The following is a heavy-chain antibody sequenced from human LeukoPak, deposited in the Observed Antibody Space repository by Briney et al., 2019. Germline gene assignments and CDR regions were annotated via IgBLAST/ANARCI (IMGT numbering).Heavy chain of an antibody. J-gene: IGHJ4*02. CDR2: ISGSGGST. V-gene: IGHV3-23*01. CDR3: AKVAMSGSYSGSLLDY. D-gene: IGHD1-26*01. CDR1: GFTFSSYA. Sequence: PGGSLRLSCAASGFTFSSYAMSWVRQAPGKGLEWVSAISGSGGSTYYADSVKGRFTISRDNSKNTLYLQMNSLRAEDTAVYYCAKVAMSGSYSGSLLDYWGQGTLVTVSS.